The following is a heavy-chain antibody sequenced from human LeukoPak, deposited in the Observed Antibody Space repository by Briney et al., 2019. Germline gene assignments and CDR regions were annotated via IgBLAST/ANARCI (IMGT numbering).Heavy chain of an antibody. V-gene: IGHV4-39*07. CDR1: GGSISSSSYY. D-gene: IGHD2-2*01. Sequence: SETPSLTCTVSGGSISSSSYYWGWVRQPPGKGLEWIGSIYYSGSTYYNPSLNSRVTISVDTSKNQFSLKLSSVTAADTAVYYCARDWCSVVPAAPPHWFDPWGQGTLVTVSS. J-gene: IGHJ5*02. CDR2: IYYSGST. CDR3: ARDWCSVVPAAPPHWFDP.